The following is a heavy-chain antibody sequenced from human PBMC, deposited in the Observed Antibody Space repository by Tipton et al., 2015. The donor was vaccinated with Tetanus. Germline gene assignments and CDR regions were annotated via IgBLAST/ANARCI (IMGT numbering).Heavy chain of an antibody. D-gene: IGHD6-13*01. CDR1: GGSFSGYY. Sequence: TLSLTCAVYGGSFSGYYWSWIRQPPGKGLEWIGYIYYSGSTNYNPSLKSRVTISVDTSKNQFSLKLSSVTAADTAVYYCARRKEGSSWLFDYWGQGTLVTVSS. CDR2: IYYSGST. CDR3: ARRKEGSSWLFDY. J-gene: IGHJ4*02. V-gene: IGHV4-59*08.